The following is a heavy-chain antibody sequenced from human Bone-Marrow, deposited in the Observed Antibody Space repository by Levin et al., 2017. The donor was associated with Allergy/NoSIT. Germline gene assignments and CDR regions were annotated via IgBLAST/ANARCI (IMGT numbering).Heavy chain of an antibody. Sequence: GGSLRLSCAAFGFTFSDYYMSWIRQAPGKGLEWVSYISSSSSYTNYADSVKGRFTISRDNAKNSLYLQMNSLRAEDTAVYYCASYGSYPDYWGQGTLVTVSS. CDR1: GFTFSDYY. J-gene: IGHJ4*02. V-gene: IGHV3-11*03. D-gene: IGHD1-26*01. CDR3: ASYGSYPDY. CDR2: ISSSSSYT.